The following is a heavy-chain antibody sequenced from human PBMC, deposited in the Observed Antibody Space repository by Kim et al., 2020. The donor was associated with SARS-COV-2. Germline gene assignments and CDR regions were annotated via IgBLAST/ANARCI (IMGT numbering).Heavy chain of an antibody. CDR3: AREDADLGTH. Sequence: SETLSLTCTVSGGSITSGIYFWSWIRQPAGKGLEWIGRISVSGTTTYNPSLKSRVTISIDTSKNQFSLKLISATAADTAIYYCAREDADLGTHWGQGTRVTVSS. V-gene: IGHV4-61*02. J-gene: IGHJ4*02. D-gene: IGHD1-26*01. CDR1: GGSITSGIYF. CDR2: ISVSGTT.